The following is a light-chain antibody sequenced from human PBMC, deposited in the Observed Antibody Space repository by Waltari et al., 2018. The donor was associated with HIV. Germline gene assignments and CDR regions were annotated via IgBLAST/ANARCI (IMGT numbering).Light chain of an antibody. V-gene: IGLV2-14*01. Sequence: QSALTPPASVSGSPGQSITISCTGTSSDVGGYNYASWYQQHPGKAPKLMIYEVSNRPSGVSNRFSGSKSGNTASLTISGLQAEDEADYYCSSYTSSSTPHVVFGGGTKLTVL. CDR3: SSYTSSSTPHVV. J-gene: IGLJ2*01. CDR2: EVS. CDR1: SSDVGGYNY.